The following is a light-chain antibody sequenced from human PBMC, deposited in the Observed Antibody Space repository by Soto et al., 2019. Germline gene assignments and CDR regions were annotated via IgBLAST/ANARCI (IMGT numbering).Light chain of an antibody. CDR2: EGS. Sequence: QSVLTQPASVSGSPGQSITISCSGTTSDVGTFGLVSWFRQHPGKAPKLMIYEGSKRPAGVSKRFSGSKSGDTASLTISGLQAEDEADYYCSSYAGSTTFYVFGTGTRSPS. CDR3: SSYAGSTTFYV. V-gene: IGLV2-23*01. J-gene: IGLJ1*01. CDR1: TSDVGTFGL.